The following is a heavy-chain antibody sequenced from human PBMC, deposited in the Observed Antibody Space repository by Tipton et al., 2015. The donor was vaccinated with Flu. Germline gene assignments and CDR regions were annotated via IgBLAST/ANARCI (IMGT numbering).Heavy chain of an antibody. CDR3: ARGVIYYDSSGPITDAFDI. Sequence: TLSLTCTVSGGSISSGSYYWSWIRQPAGKGLEWIGRIYTSGSTNYNPSLKSRVTISVDTSKNQFSLKLSSVTAADTAVYYCARGVIYYDSSGPITDAFDIWRQATMVPASS. D-gene: IGHD3-22*01. V-gene: IGHV4-61*02. CDR2: IYTSGST. CDR1: GGSISSGSYY. J-gene: IGHJ3*02.